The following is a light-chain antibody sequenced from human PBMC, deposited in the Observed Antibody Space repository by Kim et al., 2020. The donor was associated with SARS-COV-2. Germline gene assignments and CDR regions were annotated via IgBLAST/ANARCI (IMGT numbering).Light chain of an antibody. CDR3: QKYDSAPWT. CDR2: GAS. Sequence: GDRVTITCRASQVINNYLALYQQKPWKAPTVLIYGASTLHSGVPSRFSGSGSGTDFTLTISSLQPEDVGTYYCQKYDSAPWTFGHGTQVYIK. V-gene: IGKV1-27*01. J-gene: IGKJ1*01. CDR1: QVINNY.